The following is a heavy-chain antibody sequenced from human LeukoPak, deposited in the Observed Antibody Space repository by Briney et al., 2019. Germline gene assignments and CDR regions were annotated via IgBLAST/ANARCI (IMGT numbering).Heavy chain of an antibody. V-gene: IGHV3-30*04. CDR3: ARDYSGGWNDY. J-gene: IGHJ4*02. CDR1: GFTFSSYA. Sequence: PGRSLRLSCAASGFTFSSYAMHWVRQAPGKGLEWVAVISYDGSNKYYADSVKGRFTISRDNSKNTLYLQMNSLRAEDTAVYYCARDYSGGWNDYWGQGIRVTVSS. D-gene: IGHD1-26*01. CDR2: ISYDGSNK.